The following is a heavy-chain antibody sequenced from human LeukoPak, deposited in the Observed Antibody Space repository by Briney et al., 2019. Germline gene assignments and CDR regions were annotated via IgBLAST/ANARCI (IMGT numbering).Heavy chain of an antibody. CDR2: INPNTGAT. V-gene: IGHV1-2*02. Sequence: ASVKVSCKASGYTFTAYYIHWVRQAPGQGLEWMGWINPNTGATHHAQKFLGRVTLTRDTSISTAYTELSSLIDDTAVYYCARDTSEHDYSGFGYWGQGTLVTVSS. CDR1: GYTFTAYY. D-gene: IGHD4-23*01. J-gene: IGHJ4*02. CDR3: ARDTSEHDYSGFGY.